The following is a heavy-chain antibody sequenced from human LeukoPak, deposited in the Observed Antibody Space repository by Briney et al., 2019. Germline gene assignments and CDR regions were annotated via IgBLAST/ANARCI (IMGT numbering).Heavy chain of an antibody. CDR3: AREGGWGLPHVFDF. J-gene: IGHJ3*01. CDR2: ISYDGSKI. Sequence: GGSLRLSCAASGFTFSNYPLHWVRQAPGKGLEWVTFISYDGSKIYYADSVKGRFTISRDNSKNTLYLQMNSLTAEDTAVYYCAREGGWGLPHVFDFWGQGTMVTVSS. V-gene: IGHV3-30-3*01. D-gene: IGHD3-10*01. CDR1: GFTFSNYP.